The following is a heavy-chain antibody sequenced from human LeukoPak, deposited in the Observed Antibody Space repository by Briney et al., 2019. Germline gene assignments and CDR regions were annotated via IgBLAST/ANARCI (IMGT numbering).Heavy chain of an antibody. V-gene: IGHV1-18*01. J-gene: IGHJ1*01. Sequence: ASVKVSCKASGYTFTSYGISWVRQAPGQGLEWMGWIGAYNGNTNYAQKVQGRVTMTTDTSTSTAYMELRSLRSDDTAVYYCAREAAEAGTKYFQHWGQGTLVTVSS. CDR1: GYTFTSYG. CDR2: IGAYNGNT. CDR3: AREAAEAGTKYFQH. D-gene: IGHD6-19*01.